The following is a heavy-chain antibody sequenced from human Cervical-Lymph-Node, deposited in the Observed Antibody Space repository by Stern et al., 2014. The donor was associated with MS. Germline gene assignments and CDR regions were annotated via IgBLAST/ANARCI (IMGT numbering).Heavy chain of an antibody. CDR3: ARDTSSPERSDW. CDR1: GFTVSRDY. V-gene: IGHV3-53*01. J-gene: IGHJ4*02. Sequence: QLVQSGGGVIQPGGSLRLSCTASGFTVSRDYMTWVRQAPGKGLEWVARRTNVGSTFYTDSVKGRFTISRDDSKNPVYLHMTSLRAEDTAMYYCARDTSSPERSDWWGQGTLVTVSS. D-gene: IGHD1-1*01. CDR2: RTNVGST.